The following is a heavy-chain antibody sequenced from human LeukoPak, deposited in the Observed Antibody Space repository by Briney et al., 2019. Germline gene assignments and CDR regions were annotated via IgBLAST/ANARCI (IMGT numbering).Heavy chain of an antibody. Sequence: PGGSLRLSCAASGFTFSSYAMSWVRQAPGKGLEWVSVICGSGGTTYYADSVKGRFTISRDDSKNTLYLQMNSLRAEDTALYYCAKGTSASCYYTMDVWGQGTTVIVSS. J-gene: IGHJ6*02. D-gene: IGHD2-2*01. CDR1: GFTFSSYA. CDR2: ICGSGGTT. CDR3: AKGTSASCYYTMDV. V-gene: IGHV3-23*01.